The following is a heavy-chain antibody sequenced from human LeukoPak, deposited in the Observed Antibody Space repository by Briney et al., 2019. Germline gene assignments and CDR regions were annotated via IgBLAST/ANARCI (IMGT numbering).Heavy chain of an antibody. CDR1: GFTFSSYV. Sequence: GGSLRLSCAASGFTFSSYVLSWVRQAPGKGLEWVSAISHTGGSTYYADAVKGRFTISRDNSKNTLYLQMNSLRAEDTAVYYCAKDGRNLDGDFDYWGQGTLVTVSS. CDR3: AKDGRNLDGDFDY. D-gene: IGHD1-14*01. V-gene: IGHV3-23*01. J-gene: IGHJ4*02. CDR2: ISHTGGST.